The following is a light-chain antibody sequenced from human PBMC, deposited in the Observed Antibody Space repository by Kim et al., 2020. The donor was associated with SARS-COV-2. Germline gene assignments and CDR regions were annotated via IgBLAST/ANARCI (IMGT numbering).Light chain of an antibody. CDR3: ATWDDDLRGVL. CDR1: SSNIGPNA. CDR2: NNN. J-gene: IGLJ2*01. Sequence: QSVLTQPPSASGTAGQRVTISCSGSSSNIGPNAVNWYQQVPGTAPKVLIYNNNRRPSGVSDRFAGSKSGTSASLAITGLRPEDEATYTCATWDDDLRGVLFGGGTQLTVL. V-gene: IGLV1-44*01.